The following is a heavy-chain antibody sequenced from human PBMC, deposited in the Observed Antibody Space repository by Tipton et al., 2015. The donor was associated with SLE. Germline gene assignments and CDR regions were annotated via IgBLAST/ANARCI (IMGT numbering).Heavy chain of an antibody. J-gene: IGHJ4*02. CDR2: ISTSGST. CDR3: ARVGDSSGYYYPFDY. V-gene: IGHV4-4*07. Sequence: TLSLTCTVSGGSISSYYWSWIRQPAGKGLEWIGRISTSGSTNYNPSLKSRVTMSVDTSKNQFSLKLSSVTAADTAVYYCARVGDSSGYYYPFDYWGQGTLVTVSS. CDR1: GGSISSYY. D-gene: IGHD3-22*01.